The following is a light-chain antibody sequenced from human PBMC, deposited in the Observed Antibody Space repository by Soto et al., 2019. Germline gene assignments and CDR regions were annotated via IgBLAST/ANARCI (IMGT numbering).Light chain of an antibody. V-gene: IGLV2-11*01. CDR2: DVS. J-gene: IGLJ2*01. CDR1: SSDVGGYNY. CDR3: CSYAGSYV. Sequence: QSALTQPRSLSGAPGQSVTISCTGTSSDVGGYNYVSWYQQHPGKAPKLMMYDVSKRPSGVPDRFSGSKSGNTASLTISGLQAEDEADYYCCSYAGSYVFGGGTKLTVL.